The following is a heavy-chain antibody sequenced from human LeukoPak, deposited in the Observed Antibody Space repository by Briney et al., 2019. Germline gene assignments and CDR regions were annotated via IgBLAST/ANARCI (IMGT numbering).Heavy chain of an antibody. J-gene: IGHJ3*02. D-gene: IGHD5-18*01. Sequence: SETLSLTCTVSGGSISSYYWSWIRQPPGKGLEWIGYIYYSGSTNYNPSLKSRVTISVDTSKNQFSLKLSSVAAADTAVYYCARQGSYGPYDAFDIRGQGTMVTVSS. CDR2: IYYSGST. V-gene: IGHV4-59*08. CDR1: GGSISSYY. CDR3: ARQGSYGPYDAFDI.